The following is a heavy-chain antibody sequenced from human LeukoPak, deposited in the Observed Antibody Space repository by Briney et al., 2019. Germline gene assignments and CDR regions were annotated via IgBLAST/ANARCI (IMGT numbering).Heavy chain of an antibody. CDR2: INPSGGSK. V-gene: IGHV1-46*01. CDR3: ASYATDDSFDI. Sequence: ASVKVSCKASGYTFTTYYMHWVRQAPGQGLEWMGIINPSGGSKNYAQKFQGRLTMTRDTSTSTVYMNLSSLRSEDTAVYYCASYATDDSFDIWGQGTMVTVSS. J-gene: IGHJ3*02. CDR1: GYTFTTYY. D-gene: IGHD2-2*01.